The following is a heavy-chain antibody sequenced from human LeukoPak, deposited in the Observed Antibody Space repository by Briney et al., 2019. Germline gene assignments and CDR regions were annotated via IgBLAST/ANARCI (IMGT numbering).Heavy chain of an antibody. CDR2: IYYSGST. J-gene: IGHJ6*03. Sequence: PSQTLSLTCTVSGGSISSGGYYWSWTRQHPGKGLEWIGYIYYSGSTYYNPSLKSRVTISVDTSKNQFSLKLSSVTAADTAVYYCARVLAAAGTGNYYYYMDVWGKGTTVTVSS. V-gene: IGHV4-31*03. CDR3: ARVLAAAGTGNYYYYMDV. CDR1: GGSISSGGYY. D-gene: IGHD6-13*01.